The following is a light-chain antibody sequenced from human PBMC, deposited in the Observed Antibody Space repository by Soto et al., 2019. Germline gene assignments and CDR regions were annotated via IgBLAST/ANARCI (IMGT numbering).Light chain of an antibody. CDR2: AAS. CDR3: QQLNSYPWT. Sequence: DIQLTQSPSFLSASAGDRVTITCRASQAISSYLAWFQQRPGKAPKVLIYAASTLQSGVPSRFSGSASGTEFTLTISSLQPEDFATYFCQQLNSYPWTFGQGTKVEIK. J-gene: IGKJ1*01. V-gene: IGKV1-9*01. CDR1: QAISSY.